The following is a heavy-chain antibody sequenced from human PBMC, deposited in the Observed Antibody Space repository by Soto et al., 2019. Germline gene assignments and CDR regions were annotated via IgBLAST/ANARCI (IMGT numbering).Heavy chain of an antibody. CDR3: ARHYNTGAFFDY. D-gene: IGHD1-20*01. CDR2: VFYSGSP. V-gene: IGHV4-39*01. CDR1: GGSISSSHY. Sequence: QLQLQESGPGLVKSSKTLSLTCTVSGGSISSSHYWGWIRQPPGKGLEWIGSVFYSGSPYYSPSFKSRITISVDTSKNQFSLRVRSVTATDTAVYFCARHYNTGAFFDYWGQGNLVTVSS. J-gene: IGHJ4*02.